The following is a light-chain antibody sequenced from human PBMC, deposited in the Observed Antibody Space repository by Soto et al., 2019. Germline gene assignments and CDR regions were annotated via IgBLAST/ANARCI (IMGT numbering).Light chain of an antibody. CDR1: TSNIGNNY. CDR3: ASWDDSLSGQWV. Sequence: QAVVTQPPSASGTPGQRVTISCSGSTSNIGNNYVYWYQQLPGTAPKLLIFSNHQRPSGVPDRFSASKSGTAGSLAISGLRSEDEGYYYCASWDDSLSGQWVFGGGTKLTVL. V-gene: IGLV1-47*02. J-gene: IGLJ3*02. CDR2: SNH.